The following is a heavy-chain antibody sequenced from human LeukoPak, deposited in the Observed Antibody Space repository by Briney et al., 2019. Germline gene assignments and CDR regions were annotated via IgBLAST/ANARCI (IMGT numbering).Heavy chain of an antibody. CDR1: GFTFDNYA. D-gene: IGHD2-15*01. CDR3: AREGSIVARTDY. CDR2: ISYDGNRE. V-gene: IGHV3-30*14. Sequence: GGSLRLSCEASGFTFDNYAMHWVRQAPGKRLEWVAVISYDGNREYYPDSVKGRFTISRDNSKNTLYLQMKGLKTEDTGVYYCAREGSIVARTDYWGQGALVIVSS. J-gene: IGHJ4*02.